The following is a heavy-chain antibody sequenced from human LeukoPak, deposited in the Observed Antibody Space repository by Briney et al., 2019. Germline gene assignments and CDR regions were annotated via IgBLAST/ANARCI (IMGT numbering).Heavy chain of an antibody. CDR3: ARGGLEPTDY. D-gene: IGHD1-1*01. CDR1: GFTFSNYW. J-gene: IGHJ4*02. V-gene: IGHV3-74*01. Sequence: GGSLRLSCAASGFTFSNYWMHWVRQAPGKGLVWVSRIDTDGSTTSYADSVKGQFIISRDNAKNTLSLQMNSLRAEDTAVYYCARGGLEPTDYWGQGTLVTVSS. CDR2: IDTDGSTT.